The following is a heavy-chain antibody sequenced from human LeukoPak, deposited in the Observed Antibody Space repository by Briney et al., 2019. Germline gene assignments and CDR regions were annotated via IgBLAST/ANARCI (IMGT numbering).Heavy chain of an antibody. D-gene: IGHD6-13*01. V-gene: IGHV3-48*01. CDR1: GFIFTSYS. Sequence: GGSLRLSCAASGFIFTSYSMNWVRQAPGKGLEWISYISSSSSTIYYADSVRGRFTISRDKAKNTLYLQMNSLRAEDTAVYYCAGGIAAADTWGQGTLVTVSS. J-gene: IGHJ4*02. CDR2: ISSSSSTI. CDR3: AGGIAAADT.